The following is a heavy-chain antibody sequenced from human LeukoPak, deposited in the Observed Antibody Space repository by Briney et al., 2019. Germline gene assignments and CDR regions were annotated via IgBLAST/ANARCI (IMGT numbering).Heavy chain of an antibody. D-gene: IGHD2-15*01. CDR3: ARGLILGYCNGGSCPGNAFDI. Sequence: SETLSLTCTVSGGSISSSSYYWGWIRQPPGKGLEWIGSIYYSGSTYYNPSLKSRVTISVDTSKNQLSLKLSSVTAADTAVYYCARGLILGYCNGGSCPGNAFDIWGQGTMVTVSS. V-gene: IGHV4-39*07. CDR2: IYYSGST. CDR1: GGSISSSSYY. J-gene: IGHJ3*02.